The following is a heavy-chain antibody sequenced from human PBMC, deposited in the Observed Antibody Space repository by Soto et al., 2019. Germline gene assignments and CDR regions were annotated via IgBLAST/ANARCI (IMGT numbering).Heavy chain of an antibody. Sequence: GASVKVSCKASGGTFSSYTITWVRQAPGQGLEWMGRIIPILGIANHAQKFQGRVTITADKSTSTAYMELSSLRSEDTAVYYCARDQNYFDYWGQGTLVTAPQ. J-gene: IGHJ4*02. CDR3: ARDQNYFDY. CDR2: IIPILGIA. V-gene: IGHV1-69*04. CDR1: GGTFSSYT.